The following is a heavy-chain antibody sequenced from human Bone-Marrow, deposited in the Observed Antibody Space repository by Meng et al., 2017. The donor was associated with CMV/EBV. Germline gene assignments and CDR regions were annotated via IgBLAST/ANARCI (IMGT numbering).Heavy chain of an antibody. V-gene: IGHV3-23*01. CDR3: AKDRGGGYDFWSGYGSAFDI. Sequence: GESLKISCAASGFTFSSYAMSWVRQAPGKGLEWVSAISGSGGSTYYADSVKGRFTISRDNSKNTLYLQMNSLRAEDTAVYYCAKDRGGGYDFWSGYGSAFDIWGQGTMVTVSS. D-gene: IGHD3-3*01. CDR2: ISGSGGST. J-gene: IGHJ3*02. CDR1: GFTFSSYA.